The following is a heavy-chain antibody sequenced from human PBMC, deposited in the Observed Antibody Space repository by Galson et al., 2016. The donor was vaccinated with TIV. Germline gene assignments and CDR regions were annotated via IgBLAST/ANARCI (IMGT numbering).Heavy chain of an antibody. J-gene: IGHJ4*02. D-gene: IGHD3-16*01. CDR3: ARMSALGGVIDY. V-gene: IGHV2-70*04. CDR2: IAWDDAK. CDR1: GFSLGTSGMR. Sequence: PALVKPTQTLTLTCSFSGFSLGTSGMRVSWIRQPPGKALEWLARIAWDDAKFYSTSLKTRLTISKDPSKAQVVLTMTNMDPIDTATYYCARMSALGGVIDYWGQGTLVTVSS.